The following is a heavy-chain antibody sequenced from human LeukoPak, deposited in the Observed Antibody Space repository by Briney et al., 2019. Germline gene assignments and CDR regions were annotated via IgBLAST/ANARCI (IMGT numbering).Heavy chain of an antibody. Sequence: RRSLRLSCAASGFTFSSYAMHWVRQAPGKGLEWVAIISYDGSNKYYADSVKGRFTISRDNSKNTLYLQMNSLRAEDTAVYYCARDSSIVGSYYYGSGSYGQLAYWGQGTLVTVSS. CDR3: ARDSSIVGSYYYGSGSYGQLAY. J-gene: IGHJ4*02. CDR1: GFTFSSYA. CDR2: ISYDGSNK. V-gene: IGHV3-30-3*01. D-gene: IGHD3-10*01.